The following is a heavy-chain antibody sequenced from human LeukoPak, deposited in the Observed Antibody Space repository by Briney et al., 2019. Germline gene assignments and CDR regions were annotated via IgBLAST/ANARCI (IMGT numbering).Heavy chain of an antibody. CDR1: GGSISSYY. CDR2: INHSGST. D-gene: IGHD3-9*01. J-gene: IGHJ1*01. CDR3: ASGPYYDLLTGFQH. Sequence: SETLSLTCTVSGGSISSYYWSWIRQPPGKGLEWIGEINHSGSTNYNPSLKSRVTISVDTSKNQFSLKLSSVTAADTAVYYCASGPYYDLLTGFQHWGQGTLVTVAS. V-gene: IGHV4-34*01.